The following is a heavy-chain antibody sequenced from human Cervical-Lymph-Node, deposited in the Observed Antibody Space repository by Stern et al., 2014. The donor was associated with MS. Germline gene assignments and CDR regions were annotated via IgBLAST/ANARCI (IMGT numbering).Heavy chain of an antibody. V-gene: IGHV4-61*01. D-gene: IGHD4-23*01. CDR3: AREVRWSHVDY. CDR1: GGSVSRGNYY. Sequence: QVQLQESGPGLVKPSETLSLTCTVSGGSVSRGNYYWSWIRQPPGKGLEWIGYIYYSGGTNYNPSLESRVTISIATSKNQFSLKLTSVTAADTAIYYCAREVRWSHVDYWGQGTLVTVSS. J-gene: IGHJ4*02. CDR2: IYYSGGT.